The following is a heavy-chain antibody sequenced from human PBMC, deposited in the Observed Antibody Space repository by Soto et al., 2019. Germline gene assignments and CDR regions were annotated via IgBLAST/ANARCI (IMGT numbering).Heavy chain of an antibody. J-gene: IGHJ3*01. CDR3: AREDYDGSASYGVEV. V-gene: IGHV1-2*04. Sequence: QVHLVQSGAEVKKTGASVTVSGRAAGYTFTVSYIHWVRQGPGQGVAWLGWSNPNSGGAIIAQQLEGWVTKTRDNATTTTDMELSSLRSNDTAVYCCAREDYDGSASYGVEVWRQGTM. CDR1: GYTFTVSY. D-gene: IGHD3-22*01. CDR2: SNPNSGGA.